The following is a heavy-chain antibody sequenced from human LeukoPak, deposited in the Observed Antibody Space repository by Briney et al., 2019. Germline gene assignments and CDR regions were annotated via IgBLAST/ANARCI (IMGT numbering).Heavy chain of an antibody. V-gene: IGHV1-18*01. CDR3: ATRDKWELLRPDY. Sequence: ASVRVSCKASGYTSSGYGISWVRQAPGQGFEWMGWINGDNGETHYAPNFQGRVTMTTDTATSTAYMELTSLRSDDAAVYYCATRDKWELLRPDYWGQGTLVTVSS. CDR1: GYTSSGYG. J-gene: IGHJ4*02. D-gene: IGHD1-26*01. CDR2: INGDNGET.